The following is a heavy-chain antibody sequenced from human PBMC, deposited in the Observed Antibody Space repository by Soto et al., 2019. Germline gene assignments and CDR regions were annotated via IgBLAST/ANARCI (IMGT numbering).Heavy chain of an antibody. CDR2: MSFDGSYK. Sequence: QEQLVESGGGAVQPGRSLRLSCTASGFSFSSYDMHWVRQAPGEGLEWVSAMSFDGSYKHYADSVKGRFTISRDNSENTLYLQMNELRPEETAVYFCARGMIRGVVYYGVEVWGQGTTVTVS. J-gene: IGHJ6*02. CDR3: ARGMIRGVVYYGVEV. CDR1: GFSFSSYD. D-gene: IGHD3-10*01. V-gene: IGHV3-30*03.